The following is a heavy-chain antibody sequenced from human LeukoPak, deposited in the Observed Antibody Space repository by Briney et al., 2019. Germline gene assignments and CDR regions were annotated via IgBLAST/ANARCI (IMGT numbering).Heavy chain of an antibody. Sequence: PAGSLTLSCAASGVTVSSNYMSWIRQAPGKGLEWVAVIYSGGSTYYADSVKGRFTISRDNSKNTLYLQMNSLRAEDTAVYYCARDFAGIGAFDIWGQGTMVTVSS. V-gene: IGHV3-66*01. J-gene: IGHJ3*02. CDR3: ARDFAGIGAFDI. CDR2: IYSGGST. CDR1: GVTVSSNY. D-gene: IGHD3-3*01.